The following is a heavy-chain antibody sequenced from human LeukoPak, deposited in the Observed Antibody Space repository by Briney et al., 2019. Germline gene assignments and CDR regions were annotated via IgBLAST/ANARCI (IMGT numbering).Heavy chain of an antibody. CDR1: GYTFTGYY. D-gene: IGHD3-10*01. Sequence: ASVKVSCKASGYTFTGYYMHWVRQAPGQGLEWMGRINPDSGGTNFAQKFQGRVTLTRDTSISTAHMDLNRLSSDDTAVYYCAREDGSGSSNDYWGQGTLVTVSS. CDR3: AREDGSGSSNDY. CDR2: INPDSGGT. V-gene: IGHV1-2*06. J-gene: IGHJ4*02.